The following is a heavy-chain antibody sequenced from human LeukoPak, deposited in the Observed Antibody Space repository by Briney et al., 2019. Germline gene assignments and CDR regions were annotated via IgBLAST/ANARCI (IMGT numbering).Heavy chain of an antibody. CDR1: GFTFSSYW. CDR2: INSDGRST. V-gene: IGHV3-74*01. Sequence: GGSLRLSCAASGFTFSSYWMHWVRQAPGKGLVWVSRINSDGRSTSYADSVKGRFTLSRDNAKKTLYLQMNSLRAEDTAVYYCARDRVYYYYYMDVWGKGNTVTVSS. CDR3: ARDRVYYYYYMDV. J-gene: IGHJ6*03.